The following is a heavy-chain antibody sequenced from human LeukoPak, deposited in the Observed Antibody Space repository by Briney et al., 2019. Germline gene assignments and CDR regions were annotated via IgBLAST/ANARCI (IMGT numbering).Heavy chain of an antibody. CDR3: ARAHRSITMVRGVLYYFDY. V-gene: IGHV1-8*01. D-gene: IGHD3-10*01. CDR2: VNPKSGNT. J-gene: IGHJ4*02. CDR1: GYPFSTYD. Sequence: GASVKVSCKASGYPFSTYDINWVRQATGQGLEWMGWVNPKSGNTAYAQKFQGRVTMTRNTSISTAYMELSSLRSEDTAVYYCARAHRSITMVRGVLYYFDYWGQGTLVTVSS.